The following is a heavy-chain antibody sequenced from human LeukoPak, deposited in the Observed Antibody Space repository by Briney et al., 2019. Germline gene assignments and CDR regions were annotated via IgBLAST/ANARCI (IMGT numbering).Heavy chain of an antibody. Sequence: GASVKVSCKASGYTFTSYGISWVRQAPGQGLEWMGWISAYNGNTNYAQKLQGRVTMTTDTSTGTAYMELRSLRSDDTAVYYCARNDFWSHAMWYNWFDPWGQGTLVTVSS. CDR3: ARNDFWSHAMWYNWFDP. V-gene: IGHV1-18*01. CDR1: GYTFTSYG. CDR2: ISAYNGNT. J-gene: IGHJ5*02. D-gene: IGHD3-3*01.